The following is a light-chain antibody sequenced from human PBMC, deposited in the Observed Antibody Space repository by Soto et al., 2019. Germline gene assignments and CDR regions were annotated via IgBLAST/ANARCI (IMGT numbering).Light chain of an antibody. J-gene: IGLJ1*01. Sequence: QSALTQPASVSGSPGQSITISCTGTSSDVGGYNFVSWYQHHPGKAPKLIIYEVSNRPSGVSNRLYGSKSGNKGSLTISGLQAEDEADYYCSSYRDTNNLVLGIGTKVTVL. CDR1: SSDVGGYNF. V-gene: IGLV2-14*01. CDR2: EVS. CDR3: SSYRDTNNLV.